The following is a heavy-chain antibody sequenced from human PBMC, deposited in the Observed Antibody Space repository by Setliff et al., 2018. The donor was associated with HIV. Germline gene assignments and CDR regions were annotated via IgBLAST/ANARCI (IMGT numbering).Heavy chain of an antibody. CDR2: VTDDGSA. V-gene: IGHV4-34*01. D-gene: IGHD3-3*01. CDR1: GGSLTNYY. CDR3: ARGGGFLEWLSPMDV. Sequence: SETLSLTCAVYGGSLTNYYWSWFRQSPGKGLEWIGEVTDDGSANYNPSLKSRVTISLVTSKAQFSLKLDSVTAADTAVYYCARGGGFLEWLSPMDVWGRGTTVTVSS. J-gene: IGHJ6*03.